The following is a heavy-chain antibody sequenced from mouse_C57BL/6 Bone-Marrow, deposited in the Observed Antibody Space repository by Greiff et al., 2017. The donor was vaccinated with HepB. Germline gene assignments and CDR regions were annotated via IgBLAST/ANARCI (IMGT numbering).Heavy chain of an antibody. D-gene: IGHD1-1*01. CDR3: ARKGIYYYGSSYYWYFDV. V-gene: IGHV1-52*01. CDR1: GYTFTSYW. J-gene: IGHJ1*03. CDR2: IDPSDSDT. Sequence: QVQLQQPGAELVRPGSSVKLSCKASGYTFTSYWMHWVKQRPIQGLEWIGNIDPSDSDTHYNQKFKDKATLTVDTSSSTAYMQLSSLTSEDSAVYYCARKGIYYYGSSYYWYFDVWGTGTTVTVSS.